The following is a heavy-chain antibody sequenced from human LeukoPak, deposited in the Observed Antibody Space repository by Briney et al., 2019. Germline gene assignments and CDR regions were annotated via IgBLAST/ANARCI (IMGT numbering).Heavy chain of an antibody. J-gene: IGHJ4*02. V-gene: IGHV4-59*12. CDR2: IYYSGST. CDR3: ARLWTGFSDSSGYYYLDY. CDR1: GGSISSYY. Sequence: PSETLSLTCTVSGGSISSYYWSWIRQPPGKGLEWIGYIYYSGSTNYNPSLKSRVTISVDTSKNQFSLKLSSVAAADTAVYYCARLWTGFSDSSGYYYLDYWGPGTLVTVSS. D-gene: IGHD3-22*01.